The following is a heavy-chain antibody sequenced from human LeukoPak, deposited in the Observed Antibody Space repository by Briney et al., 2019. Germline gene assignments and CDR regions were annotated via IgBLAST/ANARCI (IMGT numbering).Heavy chain of an antibody. D-gene: IGHD2-2*01. CDR1: GYTFIGCY. J-gene: IGHJ6*02. V-gene: IGHV1-2*02. CDR2: INPNSGGT. Sequence: ASVKVSCKASGYTFIGCYMHWVRQAPGQGLDWMGWINPNSGGTKYAQKFQGRVTMTRDTSISTAYMELSGLTSDDTAVYYCARRRPYCSSTSCYDDYYYGMDVWGQGTTVTVSS. CDR3: ARRRPYCSSTSCYDDYYYGMDV.